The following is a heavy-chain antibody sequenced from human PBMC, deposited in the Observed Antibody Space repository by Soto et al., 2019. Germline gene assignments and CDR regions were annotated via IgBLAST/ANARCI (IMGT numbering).Heavy chain of an antibody. D-gene: IGHD2-8*02. CDR3: ARHEGWTGPDQ. CDR1: GASIGSGGW. V-gene: IGHV4-4*02. CDR2: IFHNGNT. J-gene: IGHJ5*02. Sequence: SETLSLTCAVSGASIGSGGWWSWVRQPPGKGLEWIAEIFHNGNTNYSPSLKSRVTISVDKSQNQFSLNVYSVTAADTAVYYCARHEGWTGPDQWGQGTLVTVSS.